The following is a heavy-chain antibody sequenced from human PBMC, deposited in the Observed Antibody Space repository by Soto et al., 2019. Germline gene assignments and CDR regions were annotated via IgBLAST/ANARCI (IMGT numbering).Heavy chain of an antibody. CDR1: GGSISSGGYS. CDR3: ARESVSGTNNVDY. Sequence: SETLSLTCAVSGGSISSGGYSWSWIRQPPGKGLEWIGYIYHSGSTYYNPSLKSRVTILVDRSKNQFSLKLSSVTAADTAVYYCARESVSGTNNVDYWGQGALVTVSS. D-gene: IGHD1-20*01. CDR2: IYHSGST. V-gene: IGHV4-30-2*01. J-gene: IGHJ4*02.